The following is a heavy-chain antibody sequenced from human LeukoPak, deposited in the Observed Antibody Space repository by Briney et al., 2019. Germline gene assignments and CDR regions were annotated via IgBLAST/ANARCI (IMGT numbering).Heavy chain of an antibody. V-gene: IGHV4-4*02. Sequence: PSETLSLTCAVPGGSISSSNWWSWVRPPPGNGLEWSGEIYHSGSTNYNPSLKSRVTISVDKSKNQFSLKLSSVTAADTAVYYCARESGELLDYWGQGTLVTVSS. CDR2: IYHSGST. CDR3: ARESGELLDY. CDR1: GGSISSSNW. D-gene: IGHD1-26*01. J-gene: IGHJ4*02.